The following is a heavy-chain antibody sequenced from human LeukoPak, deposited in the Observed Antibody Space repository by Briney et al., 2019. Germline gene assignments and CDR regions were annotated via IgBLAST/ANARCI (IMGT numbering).Heavy chain of an antibody. CDR3: ARASPSTFDAFDI. D-gene: IGHD3-16*01. CDR2: MNPNSGNT. V-gene: IGHV1-8*01. J-gene: IGHJ3*02. CDR1: GHTFTSYD. Sequence: VASVKVSCKASGHTFTSYDINWVRQAAGQGLEWMGWMNPNSGNTGYAQKFQGRVTMTRNTSISTAYMELSSLRSEDTAVYYCARASPSTFDAFDIWGQGTMVTVSS.